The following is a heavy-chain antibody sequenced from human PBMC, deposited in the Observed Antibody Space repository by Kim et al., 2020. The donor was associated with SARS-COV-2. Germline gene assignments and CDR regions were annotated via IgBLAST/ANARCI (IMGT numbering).Heavy chain of an antibody. D-gene: IGHD6-19*01. Sequence: GGSLRLSCVASGFTFSSYEMNWVRQAPGKGLEWVSYISSSGSTIYYADSVKGRFTISRDNAKNSLYLQMNSLRAEDTAVYYCARDGKSHSGWYGFITSGQPDYWGQGTLVTVSS. CDR3: ARDGKSHSGWYGFITSGQPDY. CDR2: ISSSGSTI. V-gene: IGHV3-48*03. CDR1: GFTFSSYE. J-gene: IGHJ4*02.